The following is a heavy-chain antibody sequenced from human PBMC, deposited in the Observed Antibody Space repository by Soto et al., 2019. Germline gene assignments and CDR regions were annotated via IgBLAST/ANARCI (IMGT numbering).Heavy chain of an antibody. Sequence: PGGSLRLSCAASGFTFSSYEMNWVRQAPGKGLEWVSYISSSGSTIYYADSVKGRFTISRDNAKNSLYLQMNSLRAEDTAVYYCARDVDYYGSGDYADYWGQGTLVT. CDR1: GFTFSSYE. CDR2: ISSSGSTI. V-gene: IGHV3-48*03. CDR3: ARDVDYYGSGDYADY. D-gene: IGHD3-10*01. J-gene: IGHJ4*02.